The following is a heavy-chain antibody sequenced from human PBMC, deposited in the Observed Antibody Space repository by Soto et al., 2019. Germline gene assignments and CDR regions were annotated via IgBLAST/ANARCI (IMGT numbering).Heavy chain of an antibody. D-gene: IGHD6-19*01. CDR1: GYMFNSYG. CDR3: ARDETYTAGWYFEH. J-gene: IGHJ4*02. Sequence: QVQLVQSGAEVKKRGASVKVSCKASGYMFNSYGMSWLRQAPGQGLEWIGWISGYNGKTDLAQKFQGRVTMTTEATTSTGYMELTSLRFDYTALYYCARDETYTAGWYFEHWGQGTLVTVPS. CDR2: ISGYNGKT. V-gene: IGHV1-18*01.